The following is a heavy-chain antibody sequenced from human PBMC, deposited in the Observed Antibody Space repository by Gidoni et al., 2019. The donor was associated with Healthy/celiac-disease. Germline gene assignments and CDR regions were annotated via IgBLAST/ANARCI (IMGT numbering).Heavy chain of an antibody. Sequence: QVQLVKSGAEVKKPGSAVKVACKDSGGTFSSYAISWVRQAPGQGLEWMGGIIPIFGTANSAQKCQGRVTITEDESTSTAYMELSSLRSEDTAVYSCAEVPLAAGTYVWFDPWGQGTLVTVSS. J-gene: IGHJ5*02. D-gene: IGHD6-13*01. V-gene: IGHV1-69*01. CDR2: IIPIFGTA. CDR3: AEVPLAAGTYVWFDP. CDR1: GGTFSSYA.